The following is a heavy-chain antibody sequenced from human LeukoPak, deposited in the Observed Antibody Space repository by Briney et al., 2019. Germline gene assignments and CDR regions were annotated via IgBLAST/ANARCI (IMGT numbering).Heavy chain of an antibody. J-gene: IGHJ5*02. V-gene: IGHV3-30*04. Sequence: GGSLRLSCAASGFSFRRYDMHWVRQAPGKGLEWVAATSYDGTSELYADFVKGRFSISRDNSRNTLSLQMDTLRPEDTAIYYCARAKGLAGSYLDNWFGPWGQGTRVIVSS. CDR3: ARAKGLAGSYLDNWFGP. CDR2: TSYDGTSE. D-gene: IGHD1-26*01. CDR1: GFSFRRYD.